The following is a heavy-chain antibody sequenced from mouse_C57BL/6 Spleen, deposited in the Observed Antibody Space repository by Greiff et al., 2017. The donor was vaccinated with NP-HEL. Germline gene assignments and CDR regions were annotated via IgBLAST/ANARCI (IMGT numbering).Heavy chain of an antibody. D-gene: IGHD1-1*01. J-gene: IGHJ1*03. Sequence: EVQLQQSGAELVKPGASVKLSCTASGFNIKDYYMHWVKQRTEQGLEWIGRIDPEDGETKSAQKFQGKATIPADTSSNTSYMKLSSLTSEDTAVDYCARKDGSSSYWYFDVWGTGTTVTVSS. CDR3: ARKDGSSSYWYFDV. V-gene: IGHV14-2*01. CDR2: IDPEDGET. CDR1: GFNIKDYY.